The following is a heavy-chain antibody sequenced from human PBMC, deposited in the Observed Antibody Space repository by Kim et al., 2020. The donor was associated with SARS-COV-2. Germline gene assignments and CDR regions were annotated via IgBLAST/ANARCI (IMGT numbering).Heavy chain of an antibody. CDR3: ARHGITMVRAVILNNWFDP. CDR2: IYPGDSDT. Sequence: GESLKISCKGSGYSFTSYWIGWVRQMPGKGLEWMGIIYPGDSDTRYSPSFQGQVTISADKSISTAYLQWSSLKASDTAMYYCARHGITMVRAVILNNWFDPWGQGTLVTVSS. V-gene: IGHV5-51*01. D-gene: IGHD3-10*01. J-gene: IGHJ5*02. CDR1: GYSFTSYW.